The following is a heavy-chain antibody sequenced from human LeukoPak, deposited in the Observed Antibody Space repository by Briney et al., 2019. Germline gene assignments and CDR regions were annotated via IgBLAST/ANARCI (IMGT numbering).Heavy chain of an antibody. V-gene: IGHV3-23*01. CDR2: ISGSGGTT. Sequence: GGSLRLSCAASGFTFSTFAMIWVRQPPGKGLEWVSGISGSGGTTYYADSVKGRFTISRDNSKNTLYLQMDSLRAEDTAVYYCANGGLYAHYFDYWGQGTLVTVSS. D-gene: IGHD2-2*02. J-gene: IGHJ4*02. CDR3: ANGGLYAHYFDY. CDR1: GFTFSTFA.